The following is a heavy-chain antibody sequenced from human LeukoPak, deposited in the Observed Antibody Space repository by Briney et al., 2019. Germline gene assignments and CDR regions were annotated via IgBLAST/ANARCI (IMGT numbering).Heavy chain of an antibody. J-gene: IGHJ4*02. CDR3: AKDVAPVPYYFDY. V-gene: IGHV3-48*01. Sequence: GGSLRLSCAASGFTFSSYSMNWVRQAPGKGLEWVSYISSGSGSIYYADSVKGRFTISRDNSKNTLYLQMNSLRAEDTAVYYCAKDVAPVPYYFDYWGQGTLVTVSS. D-gene: IGHD2-2*01. CDR1: GFTFSSYS. CDR2: ISSGSGSI.